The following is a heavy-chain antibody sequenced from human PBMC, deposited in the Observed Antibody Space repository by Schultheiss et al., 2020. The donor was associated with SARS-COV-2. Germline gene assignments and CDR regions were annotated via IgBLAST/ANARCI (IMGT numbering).Heavy chain of an antibody. CDR3: ARADDYGGNSLDH. Sequence: GGSLRLSCAASGFTFSSYSMNWVRQAPGKGLEWVSVIYRGGSTYYADSVKGRFTISRDNSKNSLYLQMNSLRVEDTAIYYCARADDYGGNSLDHWGQGTLVTVSS. CDR1: GFTFSSYS. V-gene: IGHV3-66*01. J-gene: IGHJ4*02. CDR2: IYRGGST. D-gene: IGHD4-23*01.